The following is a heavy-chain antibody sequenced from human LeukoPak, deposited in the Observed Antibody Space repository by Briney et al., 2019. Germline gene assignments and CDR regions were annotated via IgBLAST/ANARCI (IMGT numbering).Heavy chain of an antibody. J-gene: IGHJ2*01. CDR2: IYSGGST. D-gene: IGHD2-2*01. Sequence: GGSLRLSCAASGFTVSSNYMSWVRQAPGKGLEWVSVIYSGGSTYYADSVKGRFTISRDNSKNTLYLQMNSLRAEDTAVYYCARDPPHCSSTSCYENFDLWGRGTLVTVSS. CDR1: GFTVSSNY. V-gene: IGHV3-53*01. CDR3: ARDPPHCSSTSCYENFDL.